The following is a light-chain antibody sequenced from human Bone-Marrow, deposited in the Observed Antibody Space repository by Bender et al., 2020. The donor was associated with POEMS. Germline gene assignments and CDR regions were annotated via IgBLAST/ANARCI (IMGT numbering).Light chain of an antibody. J-gene: IGLJ2*01. V-gene: IGLV2-23*02. Sequence: QSALTQPASVSGSPGQSITISCTGSSGDVGAYNFVSWYQQQPGKVPKLIIYDVTYRPSGVSDRFSGSKSGNTASLTISGLQAEDEADYYCCSYAGSSTVVFGGGTKLTVL. CDR3: CSYAGSSTVV. CDR1: SGDVGAYNF. CDR2: DVT.